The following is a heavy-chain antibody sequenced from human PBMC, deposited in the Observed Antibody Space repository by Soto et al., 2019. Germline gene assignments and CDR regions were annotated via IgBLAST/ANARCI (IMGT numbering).Heavy chain of an antibody. D-gene: IGHD3-10*01. J-gene: IGHJ5*02. Sequence: EVQLLESGGGLVQPGGSLRLSCAASGFTFNNYAMTWVRQAPGKGLEWVSAISGGGDTTSYADSVKGRFTVSRDGSKNTLYLQMSSLRADDTALYYCAKRRGGSGSLTPRVDLWGQGTLVTVSS. V-gene: IGHV3-23*01. CDR3: AKRRGGSGSLTPRVDL. CDR2: ISGGGDTT. CDR1: GFTFNNYA.